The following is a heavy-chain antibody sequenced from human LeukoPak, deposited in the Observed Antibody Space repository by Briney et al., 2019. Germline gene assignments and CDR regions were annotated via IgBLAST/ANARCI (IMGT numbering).Heavy chain of an antibody. CDR3: ARGSGGTKDDAFDI. D-gene: IGHD2-15*01. CDR1: GGSINYYY. J-gene: IGHJ3*02. V-gene: IGHV4-59*01. CDR2: IYYSGNT. Sequence: SETLSLTCTVSGGSINYYYWSWIRQPPGKGLEWIGYIYYSGNTNYNPSLKSRVTISVDTSKNQFSLKLSSVTAADTAVYYCARGSGGTKDDAFDIWGQGTMVTVSS.